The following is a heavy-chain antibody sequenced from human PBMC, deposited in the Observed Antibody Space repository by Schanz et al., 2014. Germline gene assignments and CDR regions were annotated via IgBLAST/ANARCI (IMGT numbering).Heavy chain of an antibody. V-gene: IGHV4-59*08. J-gene: IGHJ6*02. CDR1: GVSIGGYY. D-gene: IGHD1-26*01. CDR3: ARLGVGDKAYYYYGTDV. Sequence: QVQLQESGPGLVKPSETLSLTCTVSGVSIGGYYWSWIRQPPGKGLEWIGYIFFSGSTTYNPSFTGRVTKSVDMSKNQFALNLSSVPAADTAVYYCARLGVGDKAYYYYGTDVWGQGTTVLVSS. CDR2: IFFSGST.